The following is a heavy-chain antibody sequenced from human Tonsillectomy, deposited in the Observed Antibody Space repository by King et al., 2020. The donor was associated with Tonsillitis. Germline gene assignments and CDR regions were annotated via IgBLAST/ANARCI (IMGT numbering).Heavy chain of an antibody. Sequence: MQLQESGPGLVKPSETLSLTCTVSGGSFSSSSYFWGWIRQPPGKGLEWIGSIYFLANTYYNPSLKSRVTISVDTSKNQLSLKLTSVTAPDTAVYYCAGHPEYSSGLKWYFDLWGRGTPVTVSS. CDR3: AGHPEYSSGLKWYFDL. D-gene: IGHD6-19*01. CDR2: IYFLANT. V-gene: IGHV4-39*07. J-gene: IGHJ2*01. CDR1: GGSFSSSSYF.